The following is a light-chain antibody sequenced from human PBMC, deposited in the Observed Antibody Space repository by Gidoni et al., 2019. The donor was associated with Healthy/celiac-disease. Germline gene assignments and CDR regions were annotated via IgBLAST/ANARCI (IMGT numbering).Light chain of an antibody. CDR1: SANIGNNS. CDR2: YDH. Sequence: QSVLTQPPSVPAAPRQGVTISCSGHSANIGNNSVNWYQHLPGKAPNPLIYYDHLLPSGVSDRFSGSKSGTSASLAISGLQSEDEADYYCAAWDDSLNGLVFGGGTKLTVL. CDR3: AAWDDSLNGLV. J-gene: IGLJ2*01. V-gene: IGLV1-36*01.